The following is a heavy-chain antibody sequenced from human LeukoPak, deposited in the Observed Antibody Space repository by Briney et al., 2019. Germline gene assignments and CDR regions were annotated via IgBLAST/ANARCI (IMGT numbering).Heavy chain of an antibody. Sequence: PGGSLRLSCAASGFTFSSYGMHWVRQAPGKGLEWVAVISYDGSNKYYADSVKGRFTISRDNSKNTLYLQMNSLRAEDTAVYYCAKEKTYSSGWYAYFQHWGQGTLVTVSS. CDR1: GFTFSSYG. D-gene: IGHD6-19*01. J-gene: IGHJ1*01. V-gene: IGHV3-30*18. CDR3: AKEKTYSSGWYAYFQH. CDR2: ISYDGSNK.